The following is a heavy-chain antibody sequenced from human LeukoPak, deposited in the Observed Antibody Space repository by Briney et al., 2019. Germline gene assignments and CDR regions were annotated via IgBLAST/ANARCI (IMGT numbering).Heavy chain of an antibody. D-gene: IGHD3-10*01. CDR1: GGHIDSVY. Sequence: SETLSLTCSVSGGHIDSVYWNWIRQPPGKGLEWIGYIDNSGSTKYNPSLQSRVTISVDTSKNQFSLKLSSVTAADTAVYYCARDCITMVRGVITNGTNWFDPWGQGTLVTVSS. CDR3: ARDCITMVRGVITNGTNWFDP. V-gene: IGHV4-59*12. CDR2: IDNSGST. J-gene: IGHJ5*02.